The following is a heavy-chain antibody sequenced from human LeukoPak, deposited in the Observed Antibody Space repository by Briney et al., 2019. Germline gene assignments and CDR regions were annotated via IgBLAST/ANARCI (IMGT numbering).Heavy chain of an antibody. CDR1: GGSISSYY. D-gene: IGHD1-26*01. J-gene: IGHJ6*03. V-gene: IGHV4-59*12. CDR2: IYYSGNS. CDR3: ARLPWDNYYYIDV. Sequence: ASETLSLTCTVSGGSISSYYWSWIRQPPGKGLEWIGSIYYSGNSYYNPPFKSRVTISVDTSKNQFSLKLSSVTAADTAVYYCARLPWDNYYYIDVWGKGTTVTVSS.